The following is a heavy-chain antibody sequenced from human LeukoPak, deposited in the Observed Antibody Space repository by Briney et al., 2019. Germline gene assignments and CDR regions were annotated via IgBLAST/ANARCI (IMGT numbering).Heavy chain of an antibody. CDR1: GFTFSSYS. J-gene: IGHJ2*01. D-gene: IGHD6-19*01. V-gene: IGHV3-21*01. CDR3: ARDSSGVVAGTVIDWYFDL. CDR2: ISSSSSYI. Sequence: GGSLRLSCAASGFTFSSYSMNWVRQAPGKGLEWVSSISSSSSYIYYADSVKGRFTISRDNAKNSLYLQMNSLRAEDTAVYYCARDSSGVVAGTVIDWYFDLWGRGTLVTVSS.